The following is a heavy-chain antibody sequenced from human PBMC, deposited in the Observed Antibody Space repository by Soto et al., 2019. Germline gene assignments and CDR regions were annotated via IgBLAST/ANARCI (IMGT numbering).Heavy chain of an antibody. V-gene: IGHV3-48*01. Sequence: EVQLVESGGGLVQPGGSLRLSCAASGFTFSSYSMNWVRQAPGKGLEWVSYISSSSSTIYYADSVKGRFTISGDNAKNSLYLQMNSLRAEDTAVYYCARVVGSGSRHLDYWGQGTLVTVSS. CDR1: GFTFSSYS. J-gene: IGHJ4*02. CDR2: ISSSSSTI. CDR3: ARVVGSGSRHLDY. D-gene: IGHD3-10*01.